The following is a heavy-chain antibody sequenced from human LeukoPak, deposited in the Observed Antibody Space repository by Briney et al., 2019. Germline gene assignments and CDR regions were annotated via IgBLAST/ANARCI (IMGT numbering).Heavy chain of an antibody. V-gene: IGHV4-4*07. CDR1: GGSISSYF. Sequence: PSETLSLTCTVSGGSISSYFWSWIRQPAGKGLEWIGRIYTSGSTNYNPSLKSRVTMSVDTSKNQFSLKLSSVTAEDTAVYYCANLPTDRYCSSTSYYDYWGQGTLVTVSS. J-gene: IGHJ4*02. D-gene: IGHD2-2*01. CDR2: IYTSGST. CDR3: ANLPTDRYCSSTSYYDY.